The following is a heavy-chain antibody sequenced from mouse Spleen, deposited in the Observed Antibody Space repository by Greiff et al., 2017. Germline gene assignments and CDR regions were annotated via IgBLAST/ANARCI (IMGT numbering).Heavy chain of an antibody. CDR2: IYPGDGDT. D-gene: IGHD1-1*01. V-gene: IGHV1-82*01. J-gene: IGHJ4*01. Sequence: VKLMESGPELVKPGASVKISCKASGYAFSSSWMNWVKQRPGKGLEWIGRIYPGDGDTNYNGKFKGKATLTADKSSSTAYMQLSSLTSEDSAVYFCARWVTTVVPAMDYWGQGTSVTVSS. CDR1: GYAFSSSW. CDR3: ARWVTTVVPAMDY.